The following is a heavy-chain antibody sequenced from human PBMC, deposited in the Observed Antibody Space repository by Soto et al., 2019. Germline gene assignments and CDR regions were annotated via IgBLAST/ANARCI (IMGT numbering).Heavy chain of an antibody. D-gene: IGHD2-15*01. V-gene: IGHV4-30-4*01. J-gene: IGHJ5*02. CDR3: ARTSYCSGGTCANWFDP. Sequence: SETLSLTCTVSGGSTSSDNYWSWIRQPPGKGLEWIGHIYYSGNTDYNPSLKSRLAISIDTSKNQFSLKLSSVTAADTAVYYCARTSYCSGGTCANWFDPWGQGTLVTVSS. CDR2: IYYSGNT. CDR1: GGSTSSDNY.